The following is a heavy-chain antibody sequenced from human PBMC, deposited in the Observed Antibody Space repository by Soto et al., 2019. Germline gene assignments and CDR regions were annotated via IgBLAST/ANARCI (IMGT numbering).Heavy chain of an antibody. CDR2: TYYTGST. CDR3: ARVVRGVVVVAARERDV. Sequence: QVQLQESGPGLVKPSETLSLTCSVSGGSISSDYCSWIRQPPGTGLEWIGYTYYTGSTNYNPSLKSLVTISVDTSKNEFSLILSSVAAAATAVYYGARVVRGVVVVAARERDVWGQCTAVPVSS. J-gene: IGHJ6*02. D-gene: IGHD2-15*01. V-gene: IGHV4-59*01. CDR1: GGSISSDY.